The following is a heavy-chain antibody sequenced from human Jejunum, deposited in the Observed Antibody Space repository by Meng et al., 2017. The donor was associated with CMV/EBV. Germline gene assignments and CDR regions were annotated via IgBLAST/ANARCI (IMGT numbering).Heavy chain of an antibody. Sequence: FTFPGFSLSISGMGVGWIRQPPGKALEWLALISWHDEKRYNPSLRSRLTITKDISKNQVVLTMTTMDPVDTATYFCAQNNWGSYESWGQGTLVTVSS. CDR1: GFSLSISGMG. J-gene: IGHJ4*02. V-gene: IGHV2-5*01. D-gene: IGHD7-27*01. CDR2: ISWHDEK. CDR3: AQNNWGSYES.